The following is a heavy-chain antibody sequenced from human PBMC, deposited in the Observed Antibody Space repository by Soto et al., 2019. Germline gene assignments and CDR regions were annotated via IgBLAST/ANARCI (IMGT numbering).Heavy chain of an antibody. CDR3: ARKTYDSARYFDY. CDR2: IYHSGNS. D-gene: IGHD3-22*01. CDR1: GGSISSSNW. Sequence: PSETLSLTCAVSGGSISSSNWWSWVRQPPGRGLEWIGEIYHSGNSNYNPSLKSRVTLSVDKSKNQFSLNLTSVTAADTAVYYCARKTYDSARYFDYWGQGTLVTVSS. V-gene: IGHV4-4*02. J-gene: IGHJ4*02.